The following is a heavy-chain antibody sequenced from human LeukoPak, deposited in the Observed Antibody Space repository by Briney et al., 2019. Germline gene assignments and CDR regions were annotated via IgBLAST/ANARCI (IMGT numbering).Heavy chain of an antibody. Sequence: SVKASCKASADTFSTYTISWVRQAPGQGLEWMGRVIPIFGTTNYAPNFQGRVTITADESTSTVYMELRSLTSQDTAVYFCARGGYNSGDNYYFYYLDVWGNGTTVTVSS. CDR3: ARGGYNSGDNYYFYYLDV. CDR1: ADTFSTYT. D-gene: IGHD5-18*01. CDR2: VIPIFGTT. V-gene: IGHV1-69*13. J-gene: IGHJ6*03.